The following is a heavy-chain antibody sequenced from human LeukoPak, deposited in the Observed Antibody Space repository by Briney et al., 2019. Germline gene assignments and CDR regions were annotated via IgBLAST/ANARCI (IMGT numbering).Heavy chain of an antibody. CDR1: GFTLSTYE. D-gene: IGHD1-26*01. J-gene: IGHJ4*02. V-gene: IGHV3-48*03. CDR2: ISSSGLTI. CDR3: ARGDGLVGATAGFDY. Sequence: GGSLRLSCAVSGFTLSTYEMNCVPEAPGTVREGGSYISSSGLTIYYADFVRGRFTISRDNAQNSLYLQMNSRRGQDPRVYYSARGDGLVGATAGFDYWGQGTLVTVSS.